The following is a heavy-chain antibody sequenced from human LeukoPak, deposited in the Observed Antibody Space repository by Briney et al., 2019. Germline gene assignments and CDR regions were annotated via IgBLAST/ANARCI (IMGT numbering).Heavy chain of an antibody. D-gene: IGHD3-22*01. J-gene: IGHJ4*02. CDR3: AKYYSDSSGYYITPPARAPDY. Sequence: GGSLRLSCAASGFTFSSYAMTWVRQAPGKGLQWVSAITGGGFSTFYADSVKGRFTISRDNSKNTLYLQMNSLRVEDTAVYYCAKYYSDSSGYYITPPARAPDYWGQGTLLTVSS. V-gene: IGHV3-23*01. CDR2: ITGGGFST. CDR1: GFTFSSYA.